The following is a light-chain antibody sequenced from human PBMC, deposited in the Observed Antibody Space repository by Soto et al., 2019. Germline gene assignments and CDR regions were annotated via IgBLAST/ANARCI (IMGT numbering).Light chain of an antibody. CDR1: QSVSSSY. CDR2: DEX. CDR3: RQYGRSSPRS. Sequence: IMLTQSPAPLSLSPGERATLSCRASQSVSSSYAAWYKQKPGQATRLLXXDEXTRGTAVPARFTASGSGREFTLTISRLEPEDFAVYYCRQYGRSSPRSFGGGTKVDIK. J-gene: IGKJ4*01. V-gene: IGKV3-20*01.